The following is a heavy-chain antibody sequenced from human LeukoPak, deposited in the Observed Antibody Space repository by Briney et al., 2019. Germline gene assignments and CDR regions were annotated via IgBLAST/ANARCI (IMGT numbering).Heavy chain of an antibody. V-gene: IGHV4-59*01. CDR3: ARDSREYYYYMDV. Sequence: PSETLSLTCTVSGGSISSYYWSWIRQPPGKGLEWIGYIYYSGSTNYNPSHKSRVTISVDTSKNQFSLKLSSVTAADTAVYYCARDSREYYYYMDVWGKGTTVTVSS. CDR1: GGSISSYY. D-gene: IGHD1-26*01. CDR2: IYYSGST. J-gene: IGHJ6*03.